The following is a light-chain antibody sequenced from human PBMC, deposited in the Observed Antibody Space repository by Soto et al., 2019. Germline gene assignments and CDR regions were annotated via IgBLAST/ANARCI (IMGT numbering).Light chain of an antibody. Sequence: QSVLTQPASVSGSLGQSITISCTGTSSDVGAYNYVSWYQQHPDKAPKLMIYEVINRPSGVSNRFSGSKSGNTASLTISGLQAEDEAHYYCSSYTTSSTLLFGGGTQLTVL. J-gene: IGLJ7*01. V-gene: IGLV2-14*01. CDR1: SSDVGAYNY. CDR3: SSYTTSSTLL. CDR2: EVI.